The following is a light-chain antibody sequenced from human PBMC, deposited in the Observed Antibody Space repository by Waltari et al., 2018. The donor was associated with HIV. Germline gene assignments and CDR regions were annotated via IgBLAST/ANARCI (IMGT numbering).Light chain of an antibody. V-gene: IGLV1-36*01. CDR1: SSNIGSNF. J-gene: IGLJ1*01. CDR2: SDS. CDR3: ATCDDSLRGYV. Sequence: QSVLTQPPSVSGAPRQRVTIPCSGGSSNIGSNFLNWYQQLPGKAPRLLIYSDSVLASGVSDRCSGAKSGTSASLTISGLQAEDEADYYCATCDDSLRGYVFGPGTKLTVL.